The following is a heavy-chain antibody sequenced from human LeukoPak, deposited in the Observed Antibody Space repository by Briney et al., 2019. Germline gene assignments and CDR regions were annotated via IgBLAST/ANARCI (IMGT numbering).Heavy chain of an antibody. CDR2: INHSGST. CDR1: GGSFSGYY. Sequence: SETLSLTCAVYGGSFSGYYWSWIRQPPGKGLEWIGEINHSGSTNYNPSLKSRVTISVDTSKNQFSLKLSSVTAADTAVYYCARATYYYDSSGYYYVGAFDIWGQGTMVTVSS. J-gene: IGHJ3*02. V-gene: IGHV4-34*01. D-gene: IGHD3-22*01. CDR3: ARATYYYDSSGYYYVGAFDI.